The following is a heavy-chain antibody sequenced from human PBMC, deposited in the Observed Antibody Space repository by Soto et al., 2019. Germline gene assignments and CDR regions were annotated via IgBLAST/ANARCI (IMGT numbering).Heavy chain of an antibody. Sequence: SETLSLTCAVYGGFLSESYWTWIRQPPGKGLEWIGEINHVGGTNYNPSLKSRVTMSLDTSQNQFSLRVISVTAADTAMYFCVRIRYQLPSSLLWLDPWGQGTPVTVSS. V-gene: IGHV4-34*01. CDR3: VRIRYQLPSSLLWLDP. CDR2: INHVGGT. CDR1: GGFLSESY. D-gene: IGHD1-26*01. J-gene: IGHJ5*02.